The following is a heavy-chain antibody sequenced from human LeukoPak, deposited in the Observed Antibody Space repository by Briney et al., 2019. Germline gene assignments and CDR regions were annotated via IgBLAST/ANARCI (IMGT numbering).Heavy chain of an antibody. CDR1: GYTHEDYG. CDR3: ARQTIVVLSSDDY. Sequence: GGSVRLFCAVCGYTHEDYGMSWVRRAPAKGVEWVSGINWYGCSTGHADVVKGRSTISKYNAKNSLYLQMNSLRAEDTALYYCARQTIVVLSSDDYWGQGTLVTVSS. V-gene: IGHV3-20*04. D-gene: IGHD3-22*01. CDR2: INWYGCST. J-gene: IGHJ4*02.